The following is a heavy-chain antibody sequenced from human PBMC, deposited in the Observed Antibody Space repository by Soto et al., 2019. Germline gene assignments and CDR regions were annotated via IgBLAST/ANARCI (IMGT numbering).Heavy chain of an antibody. V-gene: IGHV4-30-4*01. Sequence: QVQLQESGPGLVKPSQTLSLTCTVSGGSISSGDYYWSSIRQPPGKGLEWLGYIYYSGSTYYNPSLKSRVTISVDTSNNQSSLKLSSVPAGDTAVYYCARRNLVSRYYGMDVWGQGTTDTVSS. J-gene: IGHJ6*02. CDR2: IYYSGST. CDR3: ARRNLVSRYYGMDV. CDR1: GGSISSGDYY.